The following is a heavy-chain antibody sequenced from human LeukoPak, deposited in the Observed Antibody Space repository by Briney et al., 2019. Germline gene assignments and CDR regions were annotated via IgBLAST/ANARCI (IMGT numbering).Heavy chain of an antibody. V-gene: IGHV4-31*03. CDR3: AKENYYGMAV. CDR2: IYYSGST. CDR1: GGSISSGGNY. J-gene: IGHJ6*02. Sequence: SETMSLTCNVSGGSISSGGNYWSWIRQHPGKGLEWIGYIYYSGSTYYNPSLKSRVTISVDTSKNQFSLKVSSVTAADTAVYYCAKENYYGMAVWGQGTTVTVSS.